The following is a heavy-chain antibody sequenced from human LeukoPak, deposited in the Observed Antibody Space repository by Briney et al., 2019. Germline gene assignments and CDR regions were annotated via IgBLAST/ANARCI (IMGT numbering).Heavy chain of an antibody. Sequence: PSETLSLTCAVYGGSFSGYYWSWIRQPPGKGLEWIGEINHSGSTNYNPSLKSRVTISVDTSKNQFSLKLSSVTAADTAVYYCARRGGIAAAGNKYYYYYYMDVWGKGTTVTVSS. CDR2: INHSGST. CDR3: ARRGGIAAAGNKYYYYYYMDV. CDR1: GGSFSGYY. D-gene: IGHD6-13*01. J-gene: IGHJ6*03. V-gene: IGHV4-34*01.